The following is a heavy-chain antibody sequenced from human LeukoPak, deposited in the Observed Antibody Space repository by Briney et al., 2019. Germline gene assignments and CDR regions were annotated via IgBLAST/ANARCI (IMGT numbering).Heavy chain of an antibody. V-gene: IGHV3-23*01. D-gene: IGHD6-13*01. Sequence: AGGSLRLSCAASGFTFSSYAMSWVRQAPGKGLEWVSAISGSGGSTYYADSVKGRFTISRDNSKNTLYLQMNSLRAEDTAVYYCAKEPIGYSSSWYGDYFYGMDVWGQGTTVTVSS. CDR3: AKEPIGYSSSWYGDYFYGMDV. J-gene: IGHJ6*02. CDR1: GFTFSSYA. CDR2: ISGSGGST.